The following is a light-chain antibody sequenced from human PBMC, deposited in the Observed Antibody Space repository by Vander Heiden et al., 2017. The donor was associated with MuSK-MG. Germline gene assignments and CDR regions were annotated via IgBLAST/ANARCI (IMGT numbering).Light chain of an antibody. CDR1: QDISNY. J-gene: IGKJ2*02. CDR2: DAS. V-gene: IGKV1-33*01. CDR3: QQDVNLPCT. Sequence: DIQMTPSPSSLSASVGDRVPITCQASQDISNYLNWSQQKPGKGPKLLILDASNLEIGGPSRFSGSGSGTDFTFTISSLQPEDFANYYCQQDVNLPCTFGQGTKVEIK.